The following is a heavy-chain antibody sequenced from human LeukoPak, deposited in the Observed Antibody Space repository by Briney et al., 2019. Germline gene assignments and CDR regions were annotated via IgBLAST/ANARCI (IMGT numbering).Heavy chain of an antibody. D-gene: IGHD3-10*01. CDR1: GFTFSDYY. J-gene: IGHJ6*02. CDR3: ARNKVRGVINYGMDV. CDR2: ISSSGSTI. Sequence: GGSLRLSCAASGFTFSDYYMSWIRQAPGKGLEWVSYISSSGSTIYYADSVKGRFTISRDNSKNTLYLQMNSLRAEDTAVYYCARNKVRGVINYGMDVWGQGTTVTVSS. V-gene: IGHV3-11*04.